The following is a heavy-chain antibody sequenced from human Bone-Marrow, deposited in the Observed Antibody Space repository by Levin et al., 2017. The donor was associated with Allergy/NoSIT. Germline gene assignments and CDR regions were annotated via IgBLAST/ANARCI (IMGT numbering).Heavy chain of an antibody. V-gene: IGHV3-9*01. Sequence: SGGSLRLSCAAFGFKFDDYAMHWVRQAPGKGLEWVAGISWKSGSIAYADSVKGRFSISRDDAKNSLYLQMYSLTAEDTALYYCAKDIVDRHTKYYYGMDFWGQGTTVTVSS. D-gene: IGHD5-12*01. CDR2: ISWKSGSI. CDR1: GFKFDDYA. J-gene: IGHJ6*02. CDR3: AKDIVDRHTKYYYGMDF.